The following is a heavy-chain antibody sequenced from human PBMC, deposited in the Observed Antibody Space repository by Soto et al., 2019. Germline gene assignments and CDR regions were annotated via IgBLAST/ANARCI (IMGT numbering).Heavy chain of an antibody. CDR1: GGSINSGDYY. CDR2: IYHSGST. CDR3: ARGVGGYCSGSSCYEYYYYAMDV. V-gene: IGHV4-30-4*01. J-gene: IGHJ6*02. Sequence: SETLSLTCTVSGGSINSGDYYWTWVRQPPGKGLEWIGYIYHSGSTHSNPSLKIRVTISVDTSKNQFSLNLNSVTATDTAVYYCARGVGGYCSGSSCYEYYYYAMDVWGQGTTVTVSS. D-gene: IGHD2-2*01.